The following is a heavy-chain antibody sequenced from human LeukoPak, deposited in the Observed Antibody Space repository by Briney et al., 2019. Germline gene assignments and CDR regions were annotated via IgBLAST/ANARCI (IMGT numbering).Heavy chain of an antibody. D-gene: IGHD1-26*01. CDR2: IWYDGSNK. V-gene: IGHV3-33*01. CDR3: ARGLLGAPTSYFDY. Sequence: GGSLRLSCAASGFTFSSYGMHWVRQAPGKGLEWVAVIWYDGSNKYYADSVKGRFTISRDNSKNTLYLQMNSLRAEDTAVYYCARGLLGAPTSYFDYWGQGTLVTVSS. CDR1: GFTFSSYG. J-gene: IGHJ4*02.